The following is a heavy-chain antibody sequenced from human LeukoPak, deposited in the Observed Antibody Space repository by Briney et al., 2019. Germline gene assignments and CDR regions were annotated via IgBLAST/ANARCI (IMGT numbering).Heavy chain of an antibody. J-gene: IGHJ4*02. V-gene: IGHV3-21*01. CDR3: ASSDAFYYFDY. CDR2: ISSSSSYI. CDR1: GFTFSSYG. Sequence: PGGSLRLSCAASGFTFSSYGMYWVRQAPGKGLEWVSSISSSSSYIYYADSVKGRFTISRDNAKSSLYLQMNSLRAEDTAVYYCASSDAFYYFDYWGQGTLVTVSS. D-gene: IGHD3/OR15-3a*01.